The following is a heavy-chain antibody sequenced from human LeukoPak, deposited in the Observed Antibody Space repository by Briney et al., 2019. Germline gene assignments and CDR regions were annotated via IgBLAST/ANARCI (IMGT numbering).Heavy chain of an antibody. CDR3: ARGPGYCSGGSCYYYYGMDV. D-gene: IGHD2-15*01. CDR1: GYTFTTYG. Sequence: ASVKVSCKASGYTFTTYGISWVRQAPGQGLEWMGWISAYNGNTNYAQKLQGRVTMTTDTSTSTAYMELRSLRSDDTAVYYCARGPGYCSGGSCYYYYGMDVWGQGTTVTASS. V-gene: IGHV1-18*01. CDR2: ISAYNGNT. J-gene: IGHJ6*02.